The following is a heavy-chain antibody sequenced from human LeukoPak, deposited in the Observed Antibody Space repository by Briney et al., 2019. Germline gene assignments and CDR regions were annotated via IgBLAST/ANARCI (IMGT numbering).Heavy chain of an antibody. J-gene: IGHJ4*02. CDR3: ARWDGGYDVLTGYRWGNPFDY. D-gene: IGHD3-9*01. CDR1: GFTFSSYA. V-gene: IGHV3-23*01. CDR2: ISGSGGST. Sequence: GGSLRLSCAASGFTFSSYAMSWVRQAPGKGLEWVSAISGSGGSTYYADSVKGRFTISRDNSKNTLYLQMNSLRAEDTAVYYCARWDGGYDVLTGYRWGNPFDYRGQGTLVTVSS.